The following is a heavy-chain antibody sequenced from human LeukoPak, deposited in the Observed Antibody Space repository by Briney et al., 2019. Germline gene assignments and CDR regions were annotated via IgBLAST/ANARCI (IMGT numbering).Heavy chain of an antibody. Sequence: ASVKVSCKTSGYTFTSYDINWVRQAPGQGLEWMGGMDGSSGKTAYAQKFLDGVTITRNTSISTAYMELSTLTSEDTAVYYCARLYYYASSGYDALDIWGQGTVVTVSS. CDR1: GYTFTSYD. D-gene: IGHD3-22*01. J-gene: IGHJ3*02. CDR3: ARLYYYASSGYDALDI. V-gene: IGHV1-8*01. CDR2: MDGSSGKT.